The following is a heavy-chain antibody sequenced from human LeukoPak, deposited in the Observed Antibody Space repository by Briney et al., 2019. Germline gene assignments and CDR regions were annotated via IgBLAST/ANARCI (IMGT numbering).Heavy chain of an antibody. D-gene: IGHD6-6*01. V-gene: IGHV4-59*01. CDR1: GGSISTYY. CDR2: IYHSGST. CDR3: ARGGAARLHFQN. J-gene: IGHJ1*01. Sequence: SETLSLTCTVSGGSISTYYWNWIRQPPGKGLEWIGYIYHSGSTNYNPSLQSRVTISVDTSKNQFSLNLNSVTAADTAVYYYARGGAARLHFQNWGQGTLVTVSS.